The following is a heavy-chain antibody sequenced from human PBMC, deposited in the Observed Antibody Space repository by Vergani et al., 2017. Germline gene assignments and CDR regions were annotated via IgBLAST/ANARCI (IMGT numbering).Heavy chain of an antibody. CDR1: GFTFSSYA. Sequence: EVQLLESGGGLVQPGGSLRLSCAASGFTFSSYAMSWVRQAPGKGLEWVSAISGSGGSTYYADSVKGRFTISRDNSKNTLYLQMNSLRAEDTAVYYCAKPSTGLGYCSSTSCAFDYWGQGTLVTVSS. CDR3: AKPSTGLGYCSSTSCAFDY. V-gene: IGHV3-23*01. D-gene: IGHD2-2*01. CDR2: ISGSGGST. J-gene: IGHJ4*02.